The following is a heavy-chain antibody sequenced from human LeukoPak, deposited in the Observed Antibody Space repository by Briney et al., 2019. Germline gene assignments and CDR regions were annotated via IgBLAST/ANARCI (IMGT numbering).Heavy chain of an antibody. Sequence: PGRSLRLSCAASGFTFSSYGMHWVRQAPGKGLEWVAVIWYDGSNKYYADSVKGRFTISRDSSKNTLYLQMNSLRAEDAAVYYCARSVWRYCSSTSCYYFDYWGQGTLVTVSS. D-gene: IGHD2-2*01. J-gene: IGHJ4*02. CDR2: IWYDGSNK. V-gene: IGHV3-33*01. CDR3: ARSVWRYCSSTSCYYFDY. CDR1: GFTFSSYG.